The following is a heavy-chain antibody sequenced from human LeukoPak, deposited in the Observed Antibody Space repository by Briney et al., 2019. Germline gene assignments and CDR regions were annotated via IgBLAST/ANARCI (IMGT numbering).Heavy chain of an antibody. D-gene: IGHD6-19*01. CDR1: GYSFTSYW. CDR3: AKAVAGTRDLFVY. J-gene: IGHJ4*02. V-gene: IGHV5-51*01. Sequence: GESLKISCKGSGYSFTSYWIGWVRQTPGKGLEWMGIIYPGDSDTRYSPSFQGQVTISADKSISTAYLQWSSLKASDTAMYYCAKAVAGTRDLFVYWGQGTLVTVSS. CDR2: IYPGDSDT.